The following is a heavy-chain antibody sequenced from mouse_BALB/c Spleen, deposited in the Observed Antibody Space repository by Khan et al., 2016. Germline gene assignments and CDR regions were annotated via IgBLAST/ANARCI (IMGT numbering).Heavy chain of an antibody. CDR2: ISYSGST. V-gene: IGHV3-2*02. CDR3: PRSARIKY. J-gene: IGHJ2*01. D-gene: IGHD1-2*01. Sequence: EVQLQESGPGLVKPSQSLSLTCTVTGYSITSGYGWNWIRQFPGNKLEWMGYISYSGSTNYKPSLKSRITITRDTSKNQFFLQLNSVTTEDTATXYFPRSARIKYWGQGTTLTVSS. CDR1: GYSITSGYG.